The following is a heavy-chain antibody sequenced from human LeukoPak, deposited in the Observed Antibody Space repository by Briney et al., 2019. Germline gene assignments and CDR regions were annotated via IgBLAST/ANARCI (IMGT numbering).Heavy chain of an antibody. J-gene: IGHJ1*01. V-gene: IGHV3-30*04. CDR2: ISYDGSNK. Sequence: GRSLRLSCAASGFTFSSYAMHWVRQAPGKGLEWVALISYDGSNKYYADSVKGRFTISRDNSNNTLFLHLNSLRGEDTAVYYCTRNSGWYGLSWGQGTLVTVSS. CDR1: GFTFSSYA. CDR3: TRNSGWYGLS. D-gene: IGHD6-19*01.